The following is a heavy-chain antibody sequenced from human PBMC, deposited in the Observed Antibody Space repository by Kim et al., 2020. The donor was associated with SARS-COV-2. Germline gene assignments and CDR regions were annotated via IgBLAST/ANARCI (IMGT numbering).Heavy chain of an antibody. CDR1: GGSISGNH. V-gene: IGHV4-59*01. CDR2: IYYSGST. CDR3: ARDGYNYGHDY. Sequence: SETLSLTCTVSGGSISGNHWSWIRQPPGKGLEWIGYIYYSGSTNYNPSLKSRVTISVDTSKNQFSLQLSSVTAADTAVYYCARDGYNYGHDYWGQGTLV. D-gene: IGHD5-18*01. J-gene: IGHJ4*02.